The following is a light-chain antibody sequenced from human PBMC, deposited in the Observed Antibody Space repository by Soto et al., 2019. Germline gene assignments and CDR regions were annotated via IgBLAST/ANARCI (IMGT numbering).Light chain of an antibody. V-gene: IGKV3-11*01. CDR3: QQRSNWPKT. J-gene: IGKJ4*01. CDR2: DAS. CDR1: QSVDTY. Sequence: EIVLTQSTATLSLSPGERATLSCRASQSVDTYLAWYQQKPGQAPRLLIYDASNRATGIPARFSGGGSGTDFTLTISSLEPEDFAVYYCQQRSNWPKTFGGGTKVEIK.